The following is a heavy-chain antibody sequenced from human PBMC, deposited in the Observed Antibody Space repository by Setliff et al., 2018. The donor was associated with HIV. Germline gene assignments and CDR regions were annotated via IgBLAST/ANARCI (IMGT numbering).Heavy chain of an antibody. V-gene: IGHV3-30*07. CDR3: ASSGYNYGGYYMDV. CDR2: ISYDGSNR. Sequence: GSLRLSCAASGFTLSTYAMHWVRQAPGKGLEWVAVISYDGSNRYYADSVKGRFTISRDNGKNSLYLQMNSLRAEDTAVYYCASSGYNYGGYYMDVWGKGTTVTVSS. J-gene: IGHJ6*03. CDR1: GFTLSTYA. D-gene: IGHD5-18*01.